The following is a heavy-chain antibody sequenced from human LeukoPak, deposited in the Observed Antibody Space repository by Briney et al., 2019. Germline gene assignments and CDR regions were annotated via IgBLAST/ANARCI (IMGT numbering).Heavy chain of an antibody. Sequence: SETLSLTCAVYGGSFSGYYWSWIRQPPGKGLEWIGEINHSGSTKYNPSLKSRVTISVDTSKNQFSLKLSSVTAADTAVYYCARWGTQWLATFDYWGQGTLVTVSS. CDR1: GGSFSGYY. D-gene: IGHD6-19*01. V-gene: IGHV4-34*01. CDR2: INHSGST. J-gene: IGHJ4*02. CDR3: ARWGTQWLATFDY.